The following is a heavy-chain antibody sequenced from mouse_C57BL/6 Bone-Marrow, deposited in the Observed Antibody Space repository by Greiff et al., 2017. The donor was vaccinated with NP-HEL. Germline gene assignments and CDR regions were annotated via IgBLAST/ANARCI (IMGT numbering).Heavy chain of an antibody. J-gene: IGHJ1*03. V-gene: IGHV5-6*01. CDR2: ISSGGSYT. Sequence: EVQLQESGGDLVKPGGSLKLSCAASGFTFSSYGMSWVRQTPDKRLEWVATISSGGSYTYYPDSVKGRFTIARDNAKNTLYLQMSSLKSEDTAMYYCARPDYYRYFDVWGTGTTVTVSS. CDR1: GFTFSSYG. D-gene: IGHD2-13*01. CDR3: ARPDYYRYFDV.